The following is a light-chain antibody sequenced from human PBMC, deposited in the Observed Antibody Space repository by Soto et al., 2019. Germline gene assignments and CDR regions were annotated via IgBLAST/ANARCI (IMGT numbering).Light chain of an antibody. CDR2: AAS. V-gene: IGKV3-15*01. CDR3: QQYNSWPWT. Sequence: EIEMTQSPATLSVSPGERATLSCRASQSVSSNLAWYQQKPGQAPRLLIFAASTRATGIPARFSGSGSGTDFTLTISSLQSEDFAVYYCQQYNSWPWTFGQGTKVEI. CDR1: QSVSSN. J-gene: IGKJ1*01.